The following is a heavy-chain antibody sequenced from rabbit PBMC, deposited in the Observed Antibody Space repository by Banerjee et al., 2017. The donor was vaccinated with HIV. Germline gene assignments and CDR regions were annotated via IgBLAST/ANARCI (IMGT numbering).Heavy chain of an antibody. D-gene: IGHD8-1*01. Sequence: QEQLEESGGDLVKPEGSLTLTCTASGFDFSSNVMCWVRQAPGKRPEWIACIDNGDGSTYYANWVNGRFTISRSTSLNTVTLQMTSLTAADTATYFCARDGGRSVYTQYYFNLWGPGTLVTVS. CDR2: IDNGDGST. CDR1: GFDFSSNV. CDR3: ARDGGRSVYTQYYFNL. J-gene: IGHJ4*01. V-gene: IGHV1S47*01.